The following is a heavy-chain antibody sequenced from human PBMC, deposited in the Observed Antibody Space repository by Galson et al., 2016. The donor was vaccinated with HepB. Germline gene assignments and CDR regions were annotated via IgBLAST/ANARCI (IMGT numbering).Heavy chain of an antibody. V-gene: IGHV3-21*06. CDR3: ARQVAGLSD. CDR1: GFNFNTFT. D-gene: IGHD6-19*01. J-gene: IGHJ4*02. CDR2: ISGGSQHI. Sequence: SLRLSCAASGFNFNTFTMHWVRQAPGKGLEWVSSISGGSQHIYYADSVNGRFAISRDNAANSVFLEMNSLRVDDSSVYFCARQVAGLSDWGQGSLVIVSS.